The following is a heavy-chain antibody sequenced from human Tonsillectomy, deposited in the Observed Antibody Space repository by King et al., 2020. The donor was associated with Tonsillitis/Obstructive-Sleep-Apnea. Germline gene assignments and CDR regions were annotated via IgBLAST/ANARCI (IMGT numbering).Heavy chain of an antibody. J-gene: IGHJ3*02. V-gene: IGHV3-30*04. Sequence: VQLVESGGGVVQPGRSLRLSCAASGFTFSSYAMHWVRQAPGKGLEWVAVISYDGSNEYYVDSVKGRFTISRDNSKNTLYLQMNSLRAEDTAVYYCARGKGDAFDIWGQGTMVTVSS. CDR2: ISYDGSNE. CDR1: GFTFSSYA. CDR3: ARGKGDAFDI.